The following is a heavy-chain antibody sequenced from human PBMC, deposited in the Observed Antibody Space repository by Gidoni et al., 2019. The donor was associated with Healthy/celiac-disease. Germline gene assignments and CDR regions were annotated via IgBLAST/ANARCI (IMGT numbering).Heavy chain of an antibody. J-gene: IGHJ4*02. V-gene: IGHV2-5*02. Sequence: QITLKESGPTLVKPTQTLTLTCTFSGFSLSTSGVGVGWIRQPPGKALEWLALIYWDDDKRYSPSLKSRLTITKDTSKNQVVLTMTNMDPVDTATYYCAHRPGFKSSSLTFDYWGQGTLVTVSS. CDR1: GFSLSTSGVG. D-gene: IGHD6-13*01. CDR2: IYWDDDK. CDR3: AHRPGFKSSSLTFDY.